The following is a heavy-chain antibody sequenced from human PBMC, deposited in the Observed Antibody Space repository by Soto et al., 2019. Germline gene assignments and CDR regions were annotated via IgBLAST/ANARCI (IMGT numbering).Heavy chain of an antibody. D-gene: IGHD2-2*01. CDR2: ISGSGTYT. CDR1: GFTFSNYA. J-gene: IGHJ4*02. V-gene: IGHV3-23*01. Sequence: VQLLESGGGLVQPGGSLRLPCPASGFTFSNYAMSWVRQAPGKGLEWVCAISGSGTYTWYADSVKGRFTISRDNSRSTLYLQMNSLRGEDTAMYYCAKGSASIRPYYFDFWGQGALVTVSS. CDR3: AKGSASIRPYYFDF.